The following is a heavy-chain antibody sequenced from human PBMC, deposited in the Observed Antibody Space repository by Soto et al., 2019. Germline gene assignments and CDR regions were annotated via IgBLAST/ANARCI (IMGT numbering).Heavy chain of an antibody. D-gene: IGHD2-15*01. J-gene: IGHJ6*02. CDR2: IYYSGST. V-gene: IGHV4-31*03. CDR1: GGSISSGGYY. Sequence: SETLSLTCTVSGGSISSGGYYWSWIRQHPGKGLEWIGYIYYSGSTYYNPSLKSRVTISVDTSKNQFSLKLSSVTAADTAVYYCARSTRSATFYYGMDVWGQGTTVTVSS. CDR3: ARSTRSATFYYGMDV.